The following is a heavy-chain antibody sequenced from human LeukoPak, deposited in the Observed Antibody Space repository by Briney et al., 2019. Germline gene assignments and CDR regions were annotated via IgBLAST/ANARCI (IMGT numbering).Heavy chain of an antibody. CDR3: AKDLQLGDIVVVPGFPMDV. J-gene: IGHJ6*04. CDR1: GFTFSSYG. D-gene: IGHD2-2*01. Sequence: GGSLRLSCAASGFTFSSYGMHWVRQAPGKGLEWVAFISYDGSNKYYADSVRGRFTISRDNSKNTLYLQMNSLRPEDTAVYYCAKDLQLGDIVVVPGFPMDVWGKGTTVTVSS. V-gene: IGHV3-30*18. CDR2: ISYDGSNK.